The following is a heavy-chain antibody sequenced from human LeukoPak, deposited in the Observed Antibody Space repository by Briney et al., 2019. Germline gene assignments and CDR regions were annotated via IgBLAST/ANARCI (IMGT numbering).Heavy chain of an antibody. CDR1: GFTFDDYG. V-gene: IGHV3-20*04. D-gene: IGHD4-23*01. Sequence: GGSLRLSCAASGFTFDDYGMTWVRQAPGKGLEWVSRINWNGGSTGYADSVRGRFTISRDNAKNSLYLQMNSLRAEDTALYYCARDLSGDYVGNWDYWGQGTLVTVSS. J-gene: IGHJ4*02. CDR3: ARDLSGDYVGNWDY. CDR2: INWNGGST.